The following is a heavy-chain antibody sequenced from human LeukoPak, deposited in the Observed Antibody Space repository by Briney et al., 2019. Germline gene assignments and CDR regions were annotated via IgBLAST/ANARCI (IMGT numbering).Heavy chain of an antibody. D-gene: IGHD2-2*01. CDR2: ITRSSHFL. V-gene: IGHV3-21*01. CDR1: GFTFSSCS. CDR3: ARGDYCSSTSCNHY. Sequence: GGSLRLSCAASGFTFSSCSMNWVRRAPGKGREWVSSITRSSHFLYYADSVKGRFTISRDNAKNSLYLQMNSLRAEDTAVYYCARGDYCSSTSCNHYWGQGTLVTVSS. J-gene: IGHJ4*02.